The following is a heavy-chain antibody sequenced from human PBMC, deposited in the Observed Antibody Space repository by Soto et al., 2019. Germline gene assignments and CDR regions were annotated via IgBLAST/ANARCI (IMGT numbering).Heavy chain of an antibody. Sequence: SLSLSFAASGFTFSSYAMSWVRQAPGKGLEWVSAISGSGGSTYYADSVKGRFTISRDNSKNTLYLQMNSLRAEDTAVYYCAKGDQYYDSSGYYNYWYFDLWGRGTLVTVS. CDR1: GFTFSSYA. CDR2: ISGSGGST. V-gene: IGHV3-23*01. D-gene: IGHD3-22*01. J-gene: IGHJ2*01. CDR3: AKGDQYYDSSGYYNYWYFDL.